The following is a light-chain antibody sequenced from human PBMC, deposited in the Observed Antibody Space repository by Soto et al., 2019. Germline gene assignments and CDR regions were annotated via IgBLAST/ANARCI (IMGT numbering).Light chain of an antibody. V-gene: IGLV2-8*01. Sequence: QSVLTQPPSASGSPGQSVTISCTGTSSDVGAYDYVSWYQQHPGKGPRLIIYGLNKRPSGVPDRFSGSKSGNTASLTVSGLQADDEADYYCSSYAGSSNWVFGGGTKLTVL. CDR3: SSYAGSSNWV. CDR1: SSDVGAYDY. J-gene: IGLJ3*02. CDR2: GLN.